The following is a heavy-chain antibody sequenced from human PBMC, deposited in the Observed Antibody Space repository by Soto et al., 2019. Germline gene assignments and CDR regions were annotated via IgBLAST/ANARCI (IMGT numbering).Heavy chain of an antibody. J-gene: IGHJ4*02. V-gene: IGHV3-15*01. CDR3: CADGTNYGSFYX. D-gene: IGHD1-1*01. Sequence: GGSLRLSCTASGFRFSDAWMTWVRQVPGRGLEWVCRIKSKLRDGETDYAAAVKGRLTISRDDPKSTLYLHMHSLTAEDTAVYYCCADGTNYGSFYXWGQGARVTVSX. CDR2: IKSKLRDGET. CDR1: GFRFSDAW.